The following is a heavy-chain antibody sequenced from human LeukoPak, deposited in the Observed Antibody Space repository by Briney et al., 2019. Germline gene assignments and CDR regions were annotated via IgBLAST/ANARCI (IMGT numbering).Heavy chain of an antibody. CDR1: GGSFSGYY. Sequence: PSETLSLTXAVYGGSFSGYYWSWIRQPPGKGLEWIGEINHSGSTNYNPSLKRRVTISVDTSKNQFSLKLSSVTAADTAVYYCASGYQLPYYWGHGTLVTVSS. J-gene: IGHJ4*01. V-gene: IGHV4-34*01. CDR3: ASGYQLPYY. CDR2: INHSGST. D-gene: IGHD2-2*01.